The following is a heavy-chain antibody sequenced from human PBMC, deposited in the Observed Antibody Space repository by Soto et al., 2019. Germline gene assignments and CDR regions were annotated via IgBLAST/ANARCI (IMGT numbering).Heavy chain of an antibody. CDR1: GFTFSHYG. CDR2: ISYDGSNK. CDR3: ARYSGKYQGPIDY. V-gene: IGHV3-30*03. J-gene: IGHJ4*02. D-gene: IGHD1-26*01. Sequence: QVQLVESGGGVVQPGRSLRLSCAASGFTFSHYGIHWVRQAPGKGLEWWAVISYDGSNKHYADSVKGRFTVSRDNSKHPLYLQMNSLRAEDTAVYFCARYSGKYQGPIDYWGQGTLVTISS.